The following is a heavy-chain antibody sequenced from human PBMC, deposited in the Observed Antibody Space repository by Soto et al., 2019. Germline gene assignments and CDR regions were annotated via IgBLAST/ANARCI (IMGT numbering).Heavy chain of an antibody. CDR2: IYYSGST. V-gene: IGHV4-59*01. Sequence: SETLSLTCTVSGGSISSYYWSWIRQPPGKGLEWIGYIYYSGSTNYNPSLKSRVTISVDTSKNQFSLKLSSVTAADTAVYYCARDGGSGWFDYWGQGTLVTVSS. J-gene: IGHJ4*02. CDR1: GGSISSYY. CDR3: ARDGGSGWFDY. D-gene: IGHD6-19*01.